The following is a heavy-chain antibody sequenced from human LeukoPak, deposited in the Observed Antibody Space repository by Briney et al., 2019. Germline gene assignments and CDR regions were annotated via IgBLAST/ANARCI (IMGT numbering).Heavy chain of an antibody. D-gene: IGHD6-19*01. CDR2: IYYSGTT. CDR1: GGSISSLTYY. J-gene: IGHJ4*02. Sequence: AETLSLTCTVSGGSISSLTYYWGWIRQPPGRGLEWIASIYYSGTTYYSPSLKSRVTISVNRSNNQFSLRLTSVTAADTAVYFCAGYSSGWSSGGGYWGQGTLVTVSS. V-gene: IGHV4-39*01. CDR3: AGYSSGWSSGGGY.